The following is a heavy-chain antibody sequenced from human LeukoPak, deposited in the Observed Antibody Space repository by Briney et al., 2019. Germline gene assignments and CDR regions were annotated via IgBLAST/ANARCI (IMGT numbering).Heavy chain of an antibody. J-gene: IGHJ4*02. V-gene: IGHV4-30-2*01. D-gene: IGHD3-3*01. CDR1: GGSISSGGYY. CDR3: ARIIYDFWSGHHPDAFDI. CDR2: IYHSGST. Sequence: PSETLSLTCTVSGGSISSGGYYWSWIRQPPGKGLEWIGYIYHSGSTYYNPSLKSRVTISVDRSKNQFSLKLSSVTAADTAVYYCARIIYDFWSGHHPDAFDIWGQGALVTVSS.